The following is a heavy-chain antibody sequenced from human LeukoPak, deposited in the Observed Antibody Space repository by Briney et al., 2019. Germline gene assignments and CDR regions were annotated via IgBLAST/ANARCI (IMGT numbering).Heavy chain of an antibody. CDR3: ASSDGKYFQH. J-gene: IGHJ1*01. D-gene: IGHD1-1*01. Sequence: ASVKVSCKASGYTFISYGISWVRQAPGQGLEWMGWISAYNGNTNYAQKLQGRVTMTTDTYTSTTYVERRSLRSDDTAVYYCASSDGKYFQHWGQGTLVTVSS. V-gene: IGHV1-18*01. CDR2: ISAYNGNT. CDR1: GYTFISYG.